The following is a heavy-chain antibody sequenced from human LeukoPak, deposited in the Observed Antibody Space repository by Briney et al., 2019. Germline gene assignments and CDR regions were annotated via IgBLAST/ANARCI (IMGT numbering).Heavy chain of an antibody. CDR3: ARDHLSGDGDPDY. D-gene: IGHD4-17*01. Sequence: GGSLRLSCAASGFTFSSSAMSWVRQAPGKGLEWVSGISATGGSSYYADSVKGRFTISRDNSKNTLYLQMNSLRAEDTAVYYCARDHLSGDGDPDYWGQGTLVTVSS. J-gene: IGHJ4*02. V-gene: IGHV3-23*01. CDR2: ISATGGSS. CDR1: GFTFSSSA.